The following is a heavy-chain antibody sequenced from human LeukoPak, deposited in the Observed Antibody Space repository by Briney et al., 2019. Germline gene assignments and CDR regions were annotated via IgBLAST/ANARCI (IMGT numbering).Heavy chain of an antibody. CDR2: IYYSGST. CDR3: ASSIYSSGWYDFDY. J-gene: IGHJ4*02. CDR1: GGSISSYY. Sequence: PSETLSLTCTVSGGSISSYYWNWIRQPPGKGLEWIGYIYYSGSTNYNPSLKSRVTISVDTSKNQFSLQLRSVTAADTAVYYCASSIYSSGWYDFDYWGQGTLVTVSS. V-gene: IGHV4-59*08. D-gene: IGHD6-19*01.